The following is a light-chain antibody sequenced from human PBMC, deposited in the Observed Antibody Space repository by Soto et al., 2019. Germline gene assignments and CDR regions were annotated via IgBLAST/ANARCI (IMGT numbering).Light chain of an antibody. V-gene: IGLV4-69*01. CDR3: QTWGTGISVV. CDR1: RGLSSYV. CDR2: LNSDGSH. Sequence: QPVLTQSPSASASLGASVKLTCTLSRGLSSYVIAWHQQRPEKGPRWLMKLNSDGSHTRGAGIPDRFSGSSSGAERHLIISSLQSEDEGDYYCQTWGTGISVVFGGGTKATVL. J-gene: IGLJ2*01.